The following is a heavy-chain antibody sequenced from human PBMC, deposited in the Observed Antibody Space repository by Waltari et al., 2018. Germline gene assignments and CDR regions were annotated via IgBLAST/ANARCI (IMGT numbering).Heavy chain of an antibody. V-gene: IGHV4-34*01. CDR2: VNYGGTT. J-gene: IGHJ4*02. CDR3: AKQGAGSGWYLG. D-gene: IGHD6-19*01. Sequence: QVRLQQWGAGLLKPSETLSLTCVVSGGSLSGYYWSWIRQPPGKGLEWIGEVNYGGTTNYNPSLKSRITVSIDTSINQFSLNLNSVTAADTAVYYCAKQGAGSGWYLGWGQGTLVSVSS. CDR1: GGSLSGYY.